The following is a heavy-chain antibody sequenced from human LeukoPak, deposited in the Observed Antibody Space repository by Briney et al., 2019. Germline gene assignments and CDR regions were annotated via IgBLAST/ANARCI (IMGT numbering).Heavy chain of an antibody. V-gene: IGHV4-39*02. D-gene: IGHD3-10*01. CDR2: IFYTGST. CDR1: GGSISSSNYY. CDR3: ARRVGFYGSGSLNYFDP. Sequence: SETLSLTCTVSGGSISSSNYYWAWIRQPPGKGLEWIANIFYTGSTHYNASLQSRVSISVDTSMNHFALNLASVTAADTAVYFCARRVGFYGSGSLNYFDPWGQGILVSVSS. J-gene: IGHJ5*01.